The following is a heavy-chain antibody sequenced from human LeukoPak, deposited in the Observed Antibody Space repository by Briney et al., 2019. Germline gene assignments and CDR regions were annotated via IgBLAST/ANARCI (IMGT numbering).Heavy chain of an antibody. D-gene: IGHD3-10*01. V-gene: IGHV4-61*02. CDR1: GGSISSGSYY. CDR2: IYTSGST. J-gene: IGHJ5*02. Sequence: SQTLSLTCTVSGGSISSGSYYWSWIRQPAGKGLEWIGRIYTSGSTNYNPSLKSRVTISVDTSKNQFSLKLGSVTAADTAVYYCARMVDWFDPWGQGTLVTVSS. CDR3: ARMVDWFDP.